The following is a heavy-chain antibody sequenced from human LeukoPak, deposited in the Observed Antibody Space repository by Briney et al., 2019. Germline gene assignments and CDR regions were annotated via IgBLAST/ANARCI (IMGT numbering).Heavy chain of an antibody. J-gene: IGHJ5*02. CDR3: ARDRYLTYYDILTGYYSSWFDP. CDR1: GYTFTSYG. D-gene: IGHD3-9*01. CDR2: ISAYNGNT. V-gene: IGHV1-18*01. Sequence: ASVKVSCKASGYTFTSYGISWVRQAPGQGLEWMGWISAYNGNTNYAQKLQGRVTMTTDTSTSTAYMELRSLRSDDTAVYYCARDRYLTYYDILTGYYSSWFDPWGQGTLVTVSS.